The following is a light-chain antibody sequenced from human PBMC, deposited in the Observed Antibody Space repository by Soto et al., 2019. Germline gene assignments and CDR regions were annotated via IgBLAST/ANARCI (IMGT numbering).Light chain of an antibody. CDR3: QVRTNWSIA. Sequence: EFVLTQSPATLSLSPGERATLSCRASQSVSSYLAWYQQKPGQAPRLLIYDASNRATGIPARFSGTGSGTDFTLTINNPEPEDFAVYYCQVRTNWSIAFGRGTRLETK. V-gene: IGKV3-11*01. CDR1: QSVSSY. J-gene: IGKJ5*01. CDR2: DAS.